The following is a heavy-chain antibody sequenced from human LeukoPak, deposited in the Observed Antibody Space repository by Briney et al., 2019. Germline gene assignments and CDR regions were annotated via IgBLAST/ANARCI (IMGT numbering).Heavy chain of an antibody. CDR3: AKDGDYGDYMWY. CDR2: ISYDGDTK. D-gene: IGHD4-17*01. V-gene: IGHV3-30*18. Sequence: GGSLRLSCSASGFVFNTYGMHWVRQAPGKGLEWVARISYDGDTKDYSDSVKGRFTISRDNSKNTLYLQMNSLRAEDTAVYYCAKDGDYGDYMWYWGQGTLVTVSS. CDR1: GFVFNTYG. J-gene: IGHJ4*02.